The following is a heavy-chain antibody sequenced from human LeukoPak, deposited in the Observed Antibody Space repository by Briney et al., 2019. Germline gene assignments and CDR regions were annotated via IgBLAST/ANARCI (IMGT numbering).Heavy chain of an antibody. V-gene: IGHV4-59*12. CDR1: GDSFSSYY. J-gene: IGHJ4*02. Sequence: SETLSLTCTVSGDSFSSYYWTWIRQPPGKGLEWIGYIYYSGSTNYNPSLKSRVTISVDTSKNHFSLKLSSVTAADTAVYYCARNRDGYNSFDYWGQGTLVTVSS. CDR2: IYYSGST. CDR3: ARNRDGYNSFDY. D-gene: IGHD5-24*01.